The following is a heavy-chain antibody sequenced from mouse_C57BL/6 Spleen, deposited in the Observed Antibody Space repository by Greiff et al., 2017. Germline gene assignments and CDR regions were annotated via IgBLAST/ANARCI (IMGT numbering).Heavy chain of an antibody. CDR2: INPGSGGT. CDR3: ARWKDY. J-gene: IGHJ2*01. Sequence: QVQLQQSGAELVRPGTSVKVSCKASGHAFTNYLIEWVKQRPGQGLEWIGVINPGSGGTNYNEKFKGKATLTADKSSSTAYMQLSSLTSEDSAVYFCARWKDYWGQGTTLTVSS. CDR1: GHAFTNYL. V-gene: IGHV1-54*01.